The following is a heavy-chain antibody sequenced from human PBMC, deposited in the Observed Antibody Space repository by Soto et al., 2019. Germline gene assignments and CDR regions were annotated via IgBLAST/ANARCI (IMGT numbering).Heavy chain of an antibody. V-gene: IGHV4-4*07. J-gene: IGHJ3*02. D-gene: IGHD6-19*01. CDR3: ATYVPDKLAVAGTSDAFDI. Sequence: SETLSLTCSVSGGSINSYWWSWIRQPAGKGLEWIGRVYSSGTTDYNPSLNSRATISVDTSKNQFSLNLSSVTAADTAVYFCATYVPDKLAVAGTSDAFDIWGQGTMVTVSS. CDR2: VYSSGTT. CDR1: GGSINSYW.